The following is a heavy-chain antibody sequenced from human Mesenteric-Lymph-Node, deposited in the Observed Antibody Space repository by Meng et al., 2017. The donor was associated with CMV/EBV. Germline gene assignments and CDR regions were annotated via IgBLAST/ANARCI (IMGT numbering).Heavy chain of an antibody. D-gene: IGHD3-10*01. CDR1: GYTFTSYG. CDR2: ISAYNGNT. J-gene: IGHJ4*02. V-gene: IGHV1-18*01. Sequence: SGYTFTSYGISWVRQAPGRGLEWMGWISAYNGNTNYAQKLQGRVTMTTDTSTSTAYMELRSLRSDDTAVYYCARDSYYGSGIYYFDYWGQGTLVTVSS. CDR3: ARDSYYGSGIYYFDY.